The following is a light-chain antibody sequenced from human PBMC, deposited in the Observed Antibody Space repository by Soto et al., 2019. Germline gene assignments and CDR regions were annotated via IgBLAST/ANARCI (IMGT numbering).Light chain of an antibody. V-gene: IGKV3-15*01. J-gene: IGKJ1*01. CDR1: QSLSGN. CDR2: RAS. Sequence: ETVMTQSPATLSVSPGERATLSCRASQSLSGNLAWYQQKPAQAPRLLIYRASTRPTGNPDRFSGSGSGTEFTLTISSLQSEDFAVYLCQQYYNWPLTFGQGTKVEI. CDR3: QQYYNWPLT.